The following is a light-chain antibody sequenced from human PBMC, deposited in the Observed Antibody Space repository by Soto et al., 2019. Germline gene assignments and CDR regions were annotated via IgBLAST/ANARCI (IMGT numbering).Light chain of an antibody. CDR1: QSVGSN. Sequence: EIVMTQSPATLSVSPGERATLSCRASQSVGSNLAWYQQRPGQAPRLLISGASTRATGITARFSGSGSGTEFTLTISSLQSEDFAVYYCHQYGNWPGTFGQGTKVEIK. CDR2: GAS. J-gene: IGKJ1*01. V-gene: IGKV3-15*01. CDR3: HQYGNWPGT.